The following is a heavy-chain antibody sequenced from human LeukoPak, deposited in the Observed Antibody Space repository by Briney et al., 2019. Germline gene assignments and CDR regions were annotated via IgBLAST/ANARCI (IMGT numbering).Heavy chain of an antibody. CDR1: GGDISSYY. CDR2: IYYSGNT. J-gene: IGHJ4*02. Sequence: SETLSLTCIVSGGDISSYYWSWVRQPPGKRLEWIGYIYYSGNTNYNPSLKSRVTISIDTSKNQFSLKLSSVTAADTAVYYRARVGNGHFDYWGQGTLVTVSS. D-gene: IGHD2-8*01. CDR3: ARVGNGHFDY. V-gene: IGHV4-59*01.